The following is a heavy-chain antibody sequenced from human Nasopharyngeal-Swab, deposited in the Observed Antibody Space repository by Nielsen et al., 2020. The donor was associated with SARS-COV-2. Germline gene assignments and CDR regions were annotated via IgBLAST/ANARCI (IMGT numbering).Heavy chain of an antibody. J-gene: IGHJ4*02. V-gene: IGHV4-59*01. CDR1: GGSISRYY. D-gene: IGHD1-1*01. CDR3: AREQQYYFDY. CDR2: IYYSGST. Sequence: SETLSLTCTVSGGSISRYYWNWIRQPPGKGLEWIGYIYYSGSTNYNPSLKSRVTISVDTSKNQFSLKLSSVTAADTAVYYCAREQQYYFDYWGQGTLVTVSS.